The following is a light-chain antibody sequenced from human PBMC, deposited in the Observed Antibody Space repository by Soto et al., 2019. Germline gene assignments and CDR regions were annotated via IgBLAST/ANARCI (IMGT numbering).Light chain of an antibody. CDR1: QGIRSD. CDR2: GAS. V-gene: IGKV1-6*01. J-gene: IGKJ2*01. CDR3: LQDYNYPHT. Sequence: ALQMPQSPSSLSASVGDRVTITCRASQGIRSDLGWYQQKPGIAPKLLIYGASTLQSGVPSRFSGSGSGTDFTLTISSLQPEDFATYYCLQDYNYPHTFGQGTKVDIK.